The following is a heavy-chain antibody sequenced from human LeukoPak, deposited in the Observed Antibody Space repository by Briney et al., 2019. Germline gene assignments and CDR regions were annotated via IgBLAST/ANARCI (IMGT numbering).Heavy chain of an antibody. CDR2: IYHSGST. D-gene: IGHD5-24*01. CDR3: ARARGDGYNSVWDYLDY. Sequence: SQTLSLTCAVSGGSISSGGYSWSWIRQPPGKGLEWIGYIYHSGSTYYNPSLKSRVTISVDRSKNQFSLKLSSVTAADTAVYYCARARGDGYNSVWDYLDYWGQGTLVTVSS. V-gene: IGHV4-30-2*01. CDR1: GGSISSGGYS. J-gene: IGHJ4*02.